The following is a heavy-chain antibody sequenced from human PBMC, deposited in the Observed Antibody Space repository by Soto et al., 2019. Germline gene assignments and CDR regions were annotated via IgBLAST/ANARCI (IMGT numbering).Heavy chain of an antibody. V-gene: IGHV3-23*01. CDR3: ANALYYYDSSGYYSFDY. J-gene: IGHJ4*02. D-gene: IGHD3-22*01. CDR2: ISGSGGST. CDR1: GFTFSSYA. Sequence: GGSLRLSCAASGFTFSSYAMSWVRQAPGKGLEWVSAISGSGGSTYYADPVKGRFTISRDNSKNTLYLQMNSLRAEDTAVYYCANALYYYDSSGYYSFDYWGQGTLVTVSS.